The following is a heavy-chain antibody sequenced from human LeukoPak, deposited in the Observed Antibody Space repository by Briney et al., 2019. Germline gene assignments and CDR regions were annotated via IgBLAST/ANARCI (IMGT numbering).Heavy chain of an antibody. CDR3: TPAWGGTLDY. J-gene: IGHJ4*02. V-gene: IGHV3-15*01. CDR1: GFTFSNAW. CDR2: IRSKTDGGTT. Sequence: KTGGSLRLSCAASGFTFSNAWMSWVRQAPGKGLEWVGRIRSKTDGGTTDYAAPVKGRFTISRDDSKNTLYLQMNSLKTEDTAVYYCTPAWGGTLDYWGQGTLVTVSS. D-gene: IGHD1-14*01.